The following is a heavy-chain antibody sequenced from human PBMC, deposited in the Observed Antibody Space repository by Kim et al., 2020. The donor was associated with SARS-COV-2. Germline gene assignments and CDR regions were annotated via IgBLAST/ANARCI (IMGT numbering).Heavy chain of an antibody. Sequence: GKSLKISCKGSGYSFTSYWIGWVRQMPGKGLEWMGIIYPGDSDTRYSPSFQGQVTISADKSISTAYLQWSSLKASDTAMYYCARPAKGQAYGMDVWGQGTTVTVSS. D-gene: IGHD6-25*01. J-gene: IGHJ6*02. CDR2: IYPGDSDT. CDR3: ARPAKGQAYGMDV. CDR1: GYSFTSYW. V-gene: IGHV5-51*01.